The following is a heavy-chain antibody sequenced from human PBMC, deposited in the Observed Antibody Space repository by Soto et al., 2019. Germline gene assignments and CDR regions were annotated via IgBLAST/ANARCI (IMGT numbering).Heavy chain of an antibody. CDR2: TYYSGST. CDR3: ARHVSEGYCSSTSCSSWYYFDY. V-gene: IGHV4-59*08. CDR1: GGSISSYY. D-gene: IGHD2-2*01. Sequence: PSETLSLTCTVSGGSISSYYWSWIRQPPGKGLEWIGYTYYSGSTNYNPSLKSRVTISVDTSKNQFSLKLSSVTAADTAVYYCARHVSEGYCSSTSCSSWYYFDYWGQGTLVTVSS. J-gene: IGHJ4*02.